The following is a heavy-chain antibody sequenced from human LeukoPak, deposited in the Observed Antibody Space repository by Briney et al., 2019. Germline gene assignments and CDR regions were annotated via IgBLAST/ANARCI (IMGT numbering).Heavy chain of an antibody. V-gene: IGHV4-34*01. Sequence: SETLSLTCAVYGGSFSGYYWSWIRQPPGKGLEWIGEINHSGSTNYNPSLKSRVTISVDTSKNQFSLKLSSVTAADTAVYYCARAPIRFLEWLSAGYFDYWGQGTLVTVSS. CDR2: INHSGST. CDR3: ARAPIRFLEWLSAGYFDY. D-gene: IGHD3-3*01. CDR1: GGSFSGYY. J-gene: IGHJ4*02.